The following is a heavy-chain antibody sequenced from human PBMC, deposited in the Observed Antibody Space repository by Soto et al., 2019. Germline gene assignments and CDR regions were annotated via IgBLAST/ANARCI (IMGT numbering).Heavy chain of an antibody. V-gene: IGHV3-33*01. CDR2: IWYDGSNK. CDR1: GFTFSSYG. J-gene: IGHJ3*02. D-gene: IGHD6-19*01. Sequence: QVQLVESGGGVVQPGRSLRLSCAASGFTFSSYGMHWVRQAPGKGLEWVAVIWYDGSNKYYADSVKGRFTISRDNSKNTLYLQMNSLRAEDTAVYYCASGQWLAPRALDIWGQGTMVTVSS. CDR3: ASGQWLAPRALDI.